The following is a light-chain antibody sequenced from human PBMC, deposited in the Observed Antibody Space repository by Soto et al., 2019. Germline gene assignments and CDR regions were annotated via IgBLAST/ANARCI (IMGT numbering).Light chain of an antibody. J-gene: IGKJ2*01. CDR1: QTVTTTY. V-gene: IGKV3-20*01. CDR2: GVS. Sequence: FVLTQSPGTLSLSPGERATLSCRASQTVTTTYLAWYQQQPGQPPMLLIYGVSSRASGIPDRFSGSGSGTDFTLTISRLEPEDFAVDYCQQYCDTRGTFGQGTRLEI. CDR3: QQYCDTRGT.